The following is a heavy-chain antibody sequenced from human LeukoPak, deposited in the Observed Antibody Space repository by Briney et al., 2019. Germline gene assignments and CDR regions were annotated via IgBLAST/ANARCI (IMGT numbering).Heavy chain of an antibody. CDR2: INHSGST. CDR1: GGSFSGYY. Sequence: SETLSLTCAVYGGSFSGYYWSWIRQPPGKGLEWIGEINHSGSTNYNPSLKSRVTISVDTSKNQFSLKLSSVTAADAAVYYCARPRRYSSSWYGPFDYWGQGTPVTVSS. D-gene: IGHD6-13*01. J-gene: IGHJ4*02. V-gene: IGHV4-34*01. CDR3: ARPRRYSSSWYGPFDY.